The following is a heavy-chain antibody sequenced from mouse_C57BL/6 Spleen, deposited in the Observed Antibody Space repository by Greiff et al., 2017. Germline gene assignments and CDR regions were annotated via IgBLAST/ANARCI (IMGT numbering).Heavy chain of an antibody. CDR3: ARGGLYYFDY. J-gene: IGHJ2*01. CDR2: IHPNSGST. Sequence: VQLQESGAELVKPGASVKLSCKASGYTFTSYWMHWVKQRPGQGLEWIGMIHPNSGSTNYNEKFKSKATLTVDKSSSTAYMQLSSLTSEDSAVYYCARGGLYYFDYWGQGTTLTVCS. V-gene: IGHV1-64*01. CDR1: GYTFTSYW.